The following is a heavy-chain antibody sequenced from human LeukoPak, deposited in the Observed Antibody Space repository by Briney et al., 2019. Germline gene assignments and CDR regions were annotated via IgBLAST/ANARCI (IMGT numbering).Heavy chain of an antibody. V-gene: IGHV1-2*02. Sequence: ASVKVSCKASGYAFTGYYMHWVRQAPGQGLEWMGWINPNSGGTNYAQKFQGRVTMTRDTSISTAYMELSRLRSDDTAVYYCARDFRSSGYFPLDYWGQGTLVTVSS. CDR3: ARDFRSSGYFPLDY. CDR2: INPNSGGT. J-gene: IGHJ4*02. D-gene: IGHD3-22*01. CDR1: GYAFTGYY.